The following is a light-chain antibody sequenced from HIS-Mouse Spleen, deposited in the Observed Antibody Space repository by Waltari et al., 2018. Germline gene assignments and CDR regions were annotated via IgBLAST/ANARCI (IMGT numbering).Light chain of an antibody. CDR2: AGS. CDR3: CSYAGSSPWV. J-gene: IGLJ3*02. V-gene: IGLV2-23*01. Sequence: QSALTQPASVSGSPGQSITISCTGTSSDVGSYNLVSWYQQHPGKAPKLMIYAGSKRPSGGSNRFSGSKSGNTASLTISGLQAEDEADYYCCSYAGSSPWVFGGGTKLTVL. CDR1: SSDVGSYNL.